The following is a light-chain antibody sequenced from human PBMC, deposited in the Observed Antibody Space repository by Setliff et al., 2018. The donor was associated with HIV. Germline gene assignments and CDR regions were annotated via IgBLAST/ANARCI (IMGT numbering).Light chain of an antibody. V-gene: IGLV2-14*03. J-gene: IGLJ1*01. CDR1: SSDVGGYDF. Sequence: QSVLTQPASVSGSPGQSITISCIGTSSDVGGYDFVSWYQQRPGKVPKLIIFDVSERPSGVSHRFSGSKSGNTASLTISGLQTEDEADYFCASYRSPATYVFGMGTKVTVL. CDR3: ASYRSPATYV. CDR2: DVS.